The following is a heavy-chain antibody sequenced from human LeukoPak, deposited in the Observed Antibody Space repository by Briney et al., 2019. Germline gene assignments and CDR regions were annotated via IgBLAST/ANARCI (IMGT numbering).Heavy chain of an antibody. J-gene: IGHJ4*02. CDR1: GYTFTSYY. CDR2: INAGNGNT. Sequence: ASVKVSCKASGYTFTSYYMHWVRQAPGQGLEWMGWINAGNGNTKYSQKFQGRVTITRDTSASTAYMELSSLRSEDTAVYYCASPGDTAISDFDYWGQGTLVTVSS. CDR3: ASPGDTAISDFDY. V-gene: IGHV1-3*01. D-gene: IGHD5-18*01.